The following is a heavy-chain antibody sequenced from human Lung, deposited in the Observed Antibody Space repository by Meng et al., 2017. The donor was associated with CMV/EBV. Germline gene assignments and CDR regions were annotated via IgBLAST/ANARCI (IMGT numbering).Heavy chain of an antibody. CDR2: IIPIFGTA. CDR1: GGTFSSYA. D-gene: IGHD6-6*01. Sequence: SXXVSCKASGGTFSSYAISWVRQAPGQGLEWMGGIIPIFGTANYAQKFQGRVTITTDESTSTAYMELSSLRSEDTAVYYCARAEGSSSAPGRNWFDPWGQGXLVTVSS. CDR3: ARAEGSSSAPGRNWFDP. J-gene: IGHJ5*02. V-gene: IGHV1-69*05.